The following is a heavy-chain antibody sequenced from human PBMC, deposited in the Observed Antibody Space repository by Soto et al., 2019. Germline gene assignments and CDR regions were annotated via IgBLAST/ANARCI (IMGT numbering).Heavy chain of an antibody. CDR3: ARGTLAAPDLSYFDY. D-gene: IGHD6-6*01. CDR1: GAFISDNN. CDR2: VLYTGAA. J-gene: IGHJ4*02. V-gene: IGHV4-59*01. Sequence: PSETLSLTCTVSGAFISDNNWNWIRQAPGKGLEWIGYVLYTGAARYNPSLKSRVTMLVDTSKNQFSLNLASVTAADTAVYYCARGTLAAPDLSYFDYWGQGALVTVSS.